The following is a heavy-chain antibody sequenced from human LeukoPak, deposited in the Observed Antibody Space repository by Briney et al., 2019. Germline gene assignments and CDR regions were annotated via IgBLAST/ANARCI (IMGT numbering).Heavy chain of an antibody. D-gene: IGHD3-3*01. J-gene: IGHJ3*02. CDR3: ARASPYDFWSGYFDAFDI. Sequence: GGSLRLSCAASGFTFSSYSMNWVRQAPGKGPEWVSYISSSSSTIYYADSVKGRFTISRDNAKNSLYLQMNSLRAEDTAVYYCARASPYDFWSGYFDAFDIWGQGTMVTVSS. CDR2: ISSSSSTI. V-gene: IGHV3-48*01. CDR1: GFTFSSYS.